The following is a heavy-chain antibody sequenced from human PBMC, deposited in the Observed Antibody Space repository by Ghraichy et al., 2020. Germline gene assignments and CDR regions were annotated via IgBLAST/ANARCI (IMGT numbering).Heavy chain of an antibody. Sequence: SETPSLTCTVSGGSISRSNYYWGWIRQPPGKRLQWIGSFYFSGSTYYNPSLKSRVIISVDTSKNQFSLKLRSVTAADTAVYYCASYSSSRYEYFDYWGQGTLVTVSS. CDR1: GGSISRSNYY. CDR2: FYFSGST. D-gene: IGHD2-2*01. J-gene: IGHJ4*02. V-gene: IGHV4-39*07. CDR3: ASYSSSRYEYFDY.